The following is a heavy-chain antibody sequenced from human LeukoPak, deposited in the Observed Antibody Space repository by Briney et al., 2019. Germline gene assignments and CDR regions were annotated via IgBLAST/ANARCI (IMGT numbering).Heavy chain of an antibody. J-gene: IGHJ4*02. CDR2: IKSKTDGGTT. CDR1: GFTFSNAW. D-gene: IGHD1-26*01. CDR3: TTRELLLGMLVDY. Sequence: GGSLRLSCAASGFTFSNAWMNWVRQAPGKGLEWVGRIKSKTDGGTTDYAAPVKGRFTISRDDSKNTPYLQMNSLKTEDTAVYYCTTRELLLGMLVDYWGQGTLVTVSS. V-gene: IGHV3-15*07.